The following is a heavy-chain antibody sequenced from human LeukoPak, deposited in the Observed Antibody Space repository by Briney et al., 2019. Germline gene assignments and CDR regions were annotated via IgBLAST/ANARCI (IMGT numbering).Heavy chain of an antibody. J-gene: IGHJ2*01. CDR2: ISWNSGSI. CDR1: GFTFDDYV. V-gene: IGHV3-9*03. CDR3: AKEGGVSSYYWYFDL. Sequence: PGGSLRLSCAASGFTFDDYVMHWVRQAPGKGLEWVSGISWNSGSIGYADSVKGRFTISRDNAKNSLYLQMNSLRAEDMALYYCAKEGGVSSYYWYFDLWGRGTLVTVSS. D-gene: IGHD2-8*02.